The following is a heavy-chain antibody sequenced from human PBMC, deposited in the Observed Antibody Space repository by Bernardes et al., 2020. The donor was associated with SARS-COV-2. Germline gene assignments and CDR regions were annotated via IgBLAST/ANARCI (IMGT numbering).Heavy chain of an antibody. D-gene: IGHD5-12*01. CDR1: GGSISSGGYY. V-gene: IGHV4-31*03. Sequence: SETLSLTCTVSGGSISSGGYYWSWIRQHPGKGLEWIGYIYYSGSTYYNPSLKSRVTISVDTSKNQFSLKLSSVTAADTAVYYCARVSGMKIATITVADAFDIWGQGTMVTVSS. CDR2: IYYSGST. CDR3: ARVSGMKIATITVADAFDI. J-gene: IGHJ3*02.